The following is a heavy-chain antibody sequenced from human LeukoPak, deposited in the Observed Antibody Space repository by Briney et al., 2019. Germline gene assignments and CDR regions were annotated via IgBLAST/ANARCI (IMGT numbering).Heavy chain of an antibody. CDR3: ARPTMGY. D-gene: IGHD3-3*01. CDR1: GGSISSGSYY. Sequence: SQTLSLTCTVPGGSISSGSYYWSWIRQPAGKGLEWIGRIYSSGSTNYNPSLKSRVPISLDTSKNQFSLKLSSVTAADTAVYYCARPTMGYWGQGTLVTVSS. J-gene: IGHJ4*02. V-gene: IGHV4-61*02. CDR2: IYSSGST.